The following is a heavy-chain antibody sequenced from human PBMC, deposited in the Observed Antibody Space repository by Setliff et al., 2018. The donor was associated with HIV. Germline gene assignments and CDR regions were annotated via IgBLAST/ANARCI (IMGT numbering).Heavy chain of an antibody. CDR3: VKGYDVLTGDPDS. CDR2: IGYDGTKQ. CDR1: GFAFSDNA. D-gene: IGHD3-9*01. V-gene: IGHV3-30*01. J-gene: IGHJ4*02. Sequence: GGSLRLSCTTSGFAFSDNAIYWARQAPGKGLEWVAVIGYDGTKQLLADSVKGRFTISRDNARSSLFLQMNSLRAEDTALYYCVKGYDVLTGDPDSWGQGTLVTVSS.